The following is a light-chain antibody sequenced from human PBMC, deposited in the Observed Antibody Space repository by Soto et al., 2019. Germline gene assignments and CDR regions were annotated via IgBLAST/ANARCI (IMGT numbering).Light chain of an antibody. CDR3: QQGFT. CDR2: KAS. Sequence: DIQMTQSPSTLSASVGDRVTITCRASQSISSWLAWYQQKPGKAPKLLIYKASSLESGVPSRFSGSGSGTEFTLTISSLQPDDFAPYHCQQGFTFGPGTKVDIK. J-gene: IGKJ3*01. V-gene: IGKV1-5*03. CDR1: QSISSW.